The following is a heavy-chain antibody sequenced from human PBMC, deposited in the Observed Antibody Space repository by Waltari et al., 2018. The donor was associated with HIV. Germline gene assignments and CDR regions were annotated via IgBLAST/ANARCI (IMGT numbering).Heavy chain of an antibody. CDR3: ARGGGYSSSYYFDY. D-gene: IGHD5-12*01. J-gene: IGHJ4*02. CDR2: ISNDGSNK. CDR1: GFTFSSYA. V-gene: IGHV3-30-3*01. Sequence: QVQLVESGGGVVQPGRSLRLSCAASGFTFSSYAMHWVRQAPGKGLEWGAVISNDGSNKYYEDSVKGRFTISRDNSKNTLYLQMNGLRAEDTAVYYCARGGGYSSSYYFDYWGQGTLVTVSS.